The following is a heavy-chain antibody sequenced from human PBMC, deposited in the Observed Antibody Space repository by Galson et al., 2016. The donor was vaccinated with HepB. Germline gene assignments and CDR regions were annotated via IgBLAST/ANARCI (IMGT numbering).Heavy chain of an antibody. D-gene: IGHD3-10*01. CDR1: AGTFKNYA. CDR3: AKSGFFGELDK. Sequence: FLRLSCAVSAGTFKNYAMNWVRQAPGKGLEWVAAISGSGGRTSYEDSVRGRFTISRDNSKNTLFLRMNSVGVEDTAVYFCAKSGFFGELDKWGQGTGVVVSS. CDR2: ISGSGGRT. V-gene: IGHV3-23*01. J-gene: IGHJ4*02.